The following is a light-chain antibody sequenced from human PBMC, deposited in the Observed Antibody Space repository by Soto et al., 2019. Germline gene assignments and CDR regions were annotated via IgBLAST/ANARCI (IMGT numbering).Light chain of an antibody. CDR1: SGDVGGYNY. CDR3: SSYTSSSTYV. CDR2: DVS. V-gene: IGLV2-14*01. Sequence: QSALTQPASVSGSPGQSITISCTGTSGDVGGYNYVSWYQQHPGKAPKLMIYDVSNRPSGVSNRFSGSKSGNTASLTISGRQADDEDDYYCSSYTSSSTYVFGTGTKLTVL. J-gene: IGLJ1*01.